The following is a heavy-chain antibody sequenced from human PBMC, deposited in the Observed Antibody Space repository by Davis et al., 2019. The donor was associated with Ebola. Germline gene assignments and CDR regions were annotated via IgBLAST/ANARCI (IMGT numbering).Heavy chain of an antibody. J-gene: IGHJ4*02. V-gene: IGHV3-33*08. Sequence: GESLKISCAASGFTFTGYYMHWVRQAPGKGLEWVAVIWYDGSNKYYADSVKGRFTISRDNSKNTLYLQMNSLRAEDTAVYYCASGQLWLPRWGQGTLVTVSS. CDR2: IWYDGSNK. CDR3: ASGQLWLPR. CDR1: GFTFTGYY. D-gene: IGHD5-18*01.